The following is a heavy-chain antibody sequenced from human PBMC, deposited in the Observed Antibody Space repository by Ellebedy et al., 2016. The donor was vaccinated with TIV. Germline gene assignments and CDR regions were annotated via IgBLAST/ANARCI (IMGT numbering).Heavy chain of an antibody. CDR2: MNPAGHT. Sequence: ASVKVSXXASGNIFASLDINWVRQAPGQGLEWMGWMNPAGHTGYAPQFLGRVTLSRDTSVSTAYMELNNLRSDDTAVYFCARYIVASAFHEWGQGTLVSVSS. D-gene: IGHD2-15*01. V-gene: IGHV1-8*01. CDR3: ARYIVASAFHE. J-gene: IGHJ4*02. CDR1: GNIFASLD.